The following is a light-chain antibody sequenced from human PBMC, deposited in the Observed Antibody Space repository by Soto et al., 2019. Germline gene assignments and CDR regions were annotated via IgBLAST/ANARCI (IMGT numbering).Light chain of an antibody. CDR1: QTISSW. V-gene: IGKV1-5*03. Sequence: DIPMTQSPSTLSGSVGARVTLTCRASQTISSWLAWYQQKPGKAPKLLIYKASTLKSGVPSRFSGSGSGTEFTLTISSLQPDDFATYYCQHYNSYSEAFGQGTKVEL. J-gene: IGKJ1*01. CDR3: QHYNSYSEA. CDR2: KAS.